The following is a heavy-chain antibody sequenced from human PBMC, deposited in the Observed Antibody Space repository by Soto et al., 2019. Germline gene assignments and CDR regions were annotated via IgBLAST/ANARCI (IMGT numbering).Heavy chain of an antibody. D-gene: IGHD2-15*01. Sequence: GASVKVSCKASGYTFTSYGISWVRQAPGQGLERMGWISAHNGNTNYAQKLQGRVTMTTDTSTSTAYMELRSLRSDDTAVYYCAREGVVVVASTPSYYYYYYMDVWGKGTTVTVSS. CDR1: GYTFTSYG. CDR3: AREGVVVVASTPSYYYYYYMDV. V-gene: IGHV1-18*01. J-gene: IGHJ6*03. CDR2: ISAHNGNT.